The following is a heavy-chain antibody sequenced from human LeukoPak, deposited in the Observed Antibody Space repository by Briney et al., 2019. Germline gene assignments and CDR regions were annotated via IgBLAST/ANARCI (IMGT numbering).Heavy chain of an antibody. D-gene: IGHD3-10*01. Sequence: GGSLRLSCAASGFTFSSYAMHWVRQPPGKGLEWLTVISNDGSTKYYADSVRGRFTISRDNAKNTLYLQINSLRLDDTAVYFCARAMVRGVPFDYWGQGTLVTVSS. CDR1: GFTFSSYA. CDR3: ARAMVRGVPFDY. CDR2: ISNDGSTK. V-gene: IGHV3-30*04. J-gene: IGHJ4*02.